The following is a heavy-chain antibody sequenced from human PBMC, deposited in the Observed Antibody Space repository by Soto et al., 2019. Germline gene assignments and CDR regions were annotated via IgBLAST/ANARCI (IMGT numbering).Heavy chain of an antibody. D-gene: IGHD3-22*01. J-gene: IGHJ6*02. CDR3: AKVRYYYDSSGYSLNPYHYYGMDV. Sequence: GGSLRLSCAASGFTFSSYAMSWVRQAPGKGLEWVSAISGSGGSTYYADSVKGRFTISRDNSKNTLYLQMNSLRAEDTAVYYCAKVRYYYDSSGYSLNPYHYYGMDVWGQGTTVTVSS. CDR1: GFTFSSYA. CDR2: ISGSGGST. V-gene: IGHV3-23*01.